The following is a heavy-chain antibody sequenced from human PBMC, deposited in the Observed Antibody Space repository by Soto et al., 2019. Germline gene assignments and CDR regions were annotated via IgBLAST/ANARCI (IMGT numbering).Heavy chain of an antibody. CDR3: ARHSPPFFYGSGPWDV. V-gene: IGHV4-59*08. J-gene: IGHJ6*02. Sequence: QVQLQESGPGLVRPSETLSLTCTVSGGSISNSYWSWIRQSPGKGLEWIGHIYSSGSTNYNPSLKSQVTRSLDTSKNHFSLKSSSLIAADSAVYYCARHSPPFFYGSGPWDVWGQGTTVSVSS. D-gene: IGHD3-10*01. CDR1: GGSISNSY. CDR2: IYSSGST.